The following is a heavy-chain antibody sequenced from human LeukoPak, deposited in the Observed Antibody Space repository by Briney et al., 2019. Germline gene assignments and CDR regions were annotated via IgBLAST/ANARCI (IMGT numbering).Heavy chain of an antibody. CDR3: AKGQKSTPPASEEYYFDY. CDR1: GFTFSSYG. D-gene: IGHD2-15*01. V-gene: IGHV3-30*02. J-gene: IGHJ4*02. Sequence: TGGSLRLSCAASGFTFSSYGMLWVRQAPGKGLEWVAFIRYDGSNKYYADSVKGRFTISRDNSKNTLYLQMNSLRAEDTAVYYCAKGQKSTPPASEEYYFDYWGQGTLVTVSS. CDR2: IRYDGSNK.